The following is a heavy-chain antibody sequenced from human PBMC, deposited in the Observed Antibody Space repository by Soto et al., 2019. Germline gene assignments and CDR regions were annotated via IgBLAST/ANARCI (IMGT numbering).Heavy chain of an antibody. V-gene: IGHV3-23*01. CDR3: AKKGGTYYYDSSGYGD. Sequence: GGSLRLSCAASGFTFSSYAMSWVRQAPGKGLEWVSGISGSGASTDYADSVKGRFTISRDNSKNTLYLQMNSLRAEDTAVYYCAKKGGTYYYDSSGYGDWGQGTLVTVSS. D-gene: IGHD3-22*01. J-gene: IGHJ4*02. CDR2: ISGSGAST. CDR1: GFTFSSYA.